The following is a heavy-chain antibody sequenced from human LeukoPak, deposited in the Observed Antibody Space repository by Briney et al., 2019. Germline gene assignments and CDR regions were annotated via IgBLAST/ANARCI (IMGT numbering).Heavy chain of an antibody. Sequence: GGSLRLSCAASGFTFSNAWMSWVRQAPGKGLEWVGRIKSKTDGGTTDYAAPVKGRFTISRDDSKNTLYLQMNSLKTEDTAMYYCTTDRDDYVWGSYPDDYWGQGTLVTVSS. D-gene: IGHD3-16*02. J-gene: IGHJ4*02. V-gene: IGHV3-15*01. CDR2: IKSKTDGGTT. CDR3: TTDRDDYVWGSYPDDY. CDR1: GFTFSNAW.